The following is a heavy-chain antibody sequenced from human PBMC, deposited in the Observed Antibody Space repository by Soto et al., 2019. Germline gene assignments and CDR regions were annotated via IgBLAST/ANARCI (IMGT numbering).Heavy chain of an antibody. V-gene: IGHV1-18*01. Sequence: QVQLVQSGAEVKKPGASVKVSCKASGYMFVTYGMNWVRQAPGQGLEWMGWISAYNGNTKYAQNLQGRVTMTTDASTSTAYMEMRSLRSDDTAVYYCARDLYGSGSYYTDYWGPGTLVTVSS. J-gene: IGHJ4*02. D-gene: IGHD3-10*01. CDR1: GYMFVTYG. CDR2: ISAYNGNT. CDR3: ARDLYGSGSYYTDY.